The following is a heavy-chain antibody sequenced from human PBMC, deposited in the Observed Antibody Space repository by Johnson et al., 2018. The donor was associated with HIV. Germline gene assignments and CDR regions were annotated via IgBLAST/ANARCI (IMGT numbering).Heavy chain of an antibody. CDR3: ARGNGCADFWSGRGAFDI. V-gene: IGHV3-20*04. D-gene: IGHD3-3*01. J-gene: IGHJ3*02. CDR2: INWNGGST. CDR1: GFTFDDYG. Sequence: EVLLLESGGGVVRPGWSLRLSCAASGFTFDDYGMSWVRQAPGKGLEWVSGINWNGGSTCYADSVKGRFTISRDNAKNSLYLQMNSLRAEDTALYYCARGNGCADFWSGRGAFDIWGQGTMVTVSS.